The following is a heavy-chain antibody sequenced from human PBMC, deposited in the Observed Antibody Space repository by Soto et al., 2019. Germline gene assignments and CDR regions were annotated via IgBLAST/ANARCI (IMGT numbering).Heavy chain of an antibody. J-gene: IGHJ3*02. CDR1: GFTFSSYW. CDR3: ARERYFDWLLYQSRFRAFDI. CDR2: IKQDGGEK. V-gene: IGHV3-7*01. D-gene: IGHD3-9*01. Sequence: GGSLRLTCAASGFTFSSYWMSWVRQAPGKGLEWVANIKQDGGEKYYVDSVKGRFTISRDNAKNSLYLQMNSLRAEDTAVYYCARERYFDWLLYQSRFRAFDIWGQGTMVTVSS.